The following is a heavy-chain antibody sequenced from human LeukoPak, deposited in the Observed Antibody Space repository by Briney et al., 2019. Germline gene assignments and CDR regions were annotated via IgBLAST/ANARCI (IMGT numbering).Heavy chain of an antibody. J-gene: IGHJ4*02. Sequence: SETLFLTCAVYGGSFSGYYWSWIRQPPGKGLEWIGEINHSGSTNYNPSLKSRVTISVDTSKNQFSLKLSSVTAADTAVYYCARGRRVYNWTQVPFDYWGQGTLVTVSS. CDR1: GGSFSGYY. D-gene: IGHD1-20*01. V-gene: IGHV4-34*01. CDR3: ARGRRVYNWTQVPFDY. CDR2: INHSGST.